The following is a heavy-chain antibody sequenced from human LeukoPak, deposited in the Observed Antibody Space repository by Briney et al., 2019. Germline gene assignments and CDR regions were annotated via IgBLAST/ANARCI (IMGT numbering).Heavy chain of an antibody. V-gene: IGHV4-39*01. Sequence: SETLSLTCTVSGGSISRSGYYWAWIRQPPGKGLEWIASSDYTGSKTYNPSLKSRVTVSVDTSKNQFFLKLTSVTAADTAVYYCAEDFGDFRTDYWGQGTLVTVSS. CDR2: SDYTGSK. CDR1: GGSISRSGYY. J-gene: IGHJ4*02. D-gene: IGHD4-17*01. CDR3: AEDFGDFRTDY.